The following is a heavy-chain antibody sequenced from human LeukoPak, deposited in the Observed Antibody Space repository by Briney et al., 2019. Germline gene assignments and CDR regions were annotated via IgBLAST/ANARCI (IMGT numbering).Heavy chain of an antibody. D-gene: IGHD2-2*02. Sequence: SETLSLTCAVYGGTFSGYYWSWIRQPPGKGLEWVGEINHRGSTNYNPSLKSRVTISVDTSKNQFSLKLSSVTAADTAVYYCARGFVPAAISTPFDYWGQGTLVTVSS. CDR3: ARGFVPAAISTPFDY. CDR2: INHRGST. V-gene: IGHV4-34*01. J-gene: IGHJ4*02. CDR1: GGTFSGYY.